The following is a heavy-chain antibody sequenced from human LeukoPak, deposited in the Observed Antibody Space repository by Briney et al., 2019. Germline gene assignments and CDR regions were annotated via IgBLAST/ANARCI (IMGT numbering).Heavy chain of an antibody. CDR2: IYSGGST. CDR1: GFTVSSNC. D-gene: IGHD3-10*01. V-gene: IGHV3-53*01. J-gene: IGHJ4*02. CDR3: ARDRANLGEFDY. Sequence: GGSLRLSCAASGFTVSSNCMSWVRQAPGKGLEWVSVIYSGGSTYYADSVKGRFTISRDNSKNTLYLQMNSLRAEDTAVYYCARDRANLGEFDYWGQGTLVTVSS.